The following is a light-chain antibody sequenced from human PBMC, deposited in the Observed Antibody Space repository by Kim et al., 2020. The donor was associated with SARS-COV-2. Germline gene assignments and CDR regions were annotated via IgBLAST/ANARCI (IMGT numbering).Light chain of an antibody. Sequence: SASIGDRVNITCRAGQSISSYLNWYQQKPGKAPKLLIYAASSLQSGVPSRFSGSGSGTDFTLTISSLQPEDFATYYCQQSSSTPRTFGQGTKLEI. CDR1: QSISSY. V-gene: IGKV1-39*01. CDR2: AAS. CDR3: QQSSSTPRT. J-gene: IGKJ2*01.